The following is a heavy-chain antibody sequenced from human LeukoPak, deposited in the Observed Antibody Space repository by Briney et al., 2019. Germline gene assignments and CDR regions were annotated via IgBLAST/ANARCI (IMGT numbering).Heavy chain of an antibody. CDR2: ISAYNGNT. Sequence: GASAKVSCKASGYTFTSYGISWVRQAPGQGLEWMGWISAYNGNTNYAQKLQGRVTMTTDTSTSTAYMELRSLRSDDTAVYYCARDMGIAAAGTCGYWGQGTLVTVSS. J-gene: IGHJ4*02. D-gene: IGHD6-13*01. V-gene: IGHV1-18*01. CDR3: ARDMGIAAAGTCGY. CDR1: GYTFTSYG.